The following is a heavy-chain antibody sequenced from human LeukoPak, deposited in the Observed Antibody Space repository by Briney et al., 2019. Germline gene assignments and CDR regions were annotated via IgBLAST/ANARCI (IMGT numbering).Heavy chain of an antibody. CDR1: GGSISSYY. CDR2: IYTSGST. D-gene: IGHD2-2*02. V-gene: IGHV4-4*07. J-gene: IGHJ5*02. Sequence: SETLSLTCTVSGGSISSYYWSWIRQPAGKGQEWIGRIYTSGSTNYNPSLKSRVTMSVDTSKNQFSLKLSSVTAADTAVYYCARDQKGYCSSTSCYKYNWFDPWGQGTLVTVSS. CDR3: ARDQKGYCSSTSCYKYNWFDP.